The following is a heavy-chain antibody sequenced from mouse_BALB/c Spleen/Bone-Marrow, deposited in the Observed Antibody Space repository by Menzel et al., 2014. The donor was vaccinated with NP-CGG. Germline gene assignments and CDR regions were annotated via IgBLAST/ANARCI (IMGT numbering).Heavy chain of an antibody. Sequence: VKLEESGPGLVAPSQSLSITCTVPGFSLTSYGVHWVRQPPGKGLEWLGVIWAGGSTNYNSALMSRLSISKDNSKSQVFLKMNSLQTDDTAMYYCARDYYGSLYAMDYWGQGTSVTVSS. CDR1: GFSLTSYG. D-gene: IGHD1-1*01. J-gene: IGHJ4*01. CDR3: ARDYYGSLYAMDY. CDR2: IWAGGST. V-gene: IGHV2-9*02.